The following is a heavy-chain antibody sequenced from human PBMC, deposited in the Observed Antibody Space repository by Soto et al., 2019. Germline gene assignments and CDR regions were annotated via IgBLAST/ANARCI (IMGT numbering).Heavy chain of an antibody. CDR3: APRIYSRSSYASDYFEY. Sequence: SGPTLVNPTQTLTLTCTFSGFSLSTSGVGVGWIRQPPGKALEWLALIYWNDDKRYSPSLKSRLTITKDTSKNQVVLTMTNMDPVDKATYSCAPRIYSRSSYASDYFEYWGQGTLVTVS. V-gene: IGHV2-5*01. D-gene: IGHD6-13*01. J-gene: IGHJ4*02. CDR2: IYWNDDK. CDR1: GFSLSTSGVG.